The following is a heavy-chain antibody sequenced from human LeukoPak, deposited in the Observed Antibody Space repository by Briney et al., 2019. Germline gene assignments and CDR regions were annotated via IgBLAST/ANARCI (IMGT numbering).Heavy chain of an antibody. Sequence: PGGSLRLSCAASGFTFSSYGMHWVRQAPGKGLEWVAFIRYDGSNKYYADSVKGRFTISRDNSKNTLYLQMNSLRAEDTAVYYCAHLTYYYGSGRHTTAPVDYWGQGTLVTVSS. CDR2: IRYDGSNK. D-gene: IGHD3-10*01. CDR1: GFTFSSYG. V-gene: IGHV3-30*02. CDR3: AHLTYYYGSGRHTTAPVDY. J-gene: IGHJ4*02.